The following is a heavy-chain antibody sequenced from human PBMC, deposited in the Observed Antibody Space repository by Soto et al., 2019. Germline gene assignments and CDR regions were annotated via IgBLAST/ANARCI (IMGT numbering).Heavy chain of an antibody. J-gene: IGHJ3*02. CDR2: MSHSGGT. CDR3: ARVERGTATTVVDAFDI. V-gene: IGHV4-34*01. Sequence: PLGTPSPTCAVFGGFVRRGWYFLGRVPQPPGEGLEWIGEMSHSGGTHFNPSLKSRVTISVDTSKNQFSLKMGSVTAADTALYYCARVERGTATTVVDAFDIWGPGTMVTVSS. CDR1: GGFVRRGWYF. D-gene: IGHD1-1*01.